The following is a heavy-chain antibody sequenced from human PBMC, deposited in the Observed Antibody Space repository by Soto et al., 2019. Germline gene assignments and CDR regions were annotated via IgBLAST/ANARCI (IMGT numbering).Heavy chain of an antibody. D-gene: IGHD2-15*01. Sequence: QITLKESGPTLVKPTQTLTLTCTFSGFSLSTSGVGVGWIRQSPGKALEWLALIYWDDDKRYSPSLKRRLTINKDSSKNQVVLTMTNMDPVDKATYYCARIYCSGGSCYGNYFDYWGQGTLVTVSS. CDR3: ARIYCSGGSCYGNYFDY. J-gene: IGHJ4*02. CDR2: IYWDDDK. V-gene: IGHV2-5*02. CDR1: GFSLSTSGVG.